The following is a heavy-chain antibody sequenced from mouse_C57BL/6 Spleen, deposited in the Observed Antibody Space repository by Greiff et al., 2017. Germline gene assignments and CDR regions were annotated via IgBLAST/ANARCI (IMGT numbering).Heavy chain of an antibody. CDR3: AREGGQLRLNAYFDY. CDR2: INPSTGGT. CDR1: GYSFTGYY. J-gene: IGHJ2*01. V-gene: IGHV1-42*01. D-gene: IGHD3-2*02. Sequence: EVQLQQSGPELVKPGASVKISCKASGYSFTGYYMNWVKQSPEKSLEWIGEINPSTGGTTYNQKFKAKATLTVDKSSSTAYMQLKSLTSEDSAVYYCAREGGQLRLNAYFDYWGQGTTLTVSS.